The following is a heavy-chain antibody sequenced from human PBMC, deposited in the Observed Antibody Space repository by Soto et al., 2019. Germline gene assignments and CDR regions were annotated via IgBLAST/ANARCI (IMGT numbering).Heavy chain of an antibody. CDR1: SGSIINYY. CDR2: IYYSGTT. Sequence: QVQLQESGPGLVKPTETLSLTCTVSSGSIINYYWSWIRQPPGKGLEWIGYIYYSGTTWYNPSLKSRVIISVDTSKNQYSLNLNSVTAADTALYYCARHGNGATSEWGQGTLVTVSS. J-gene: IGHJ4*02. CDR3: ARHGNGATSE. V-gene: IGHV4-59*08. D-gene: IGHD5-12*01.